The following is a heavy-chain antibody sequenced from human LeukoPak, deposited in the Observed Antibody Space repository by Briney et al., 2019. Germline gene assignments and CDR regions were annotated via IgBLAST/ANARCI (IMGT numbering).Heavy chain of an antibody. CDR3: AKGLIFGVVIKGDFDY. D-gene: IGHD3-3*01. CDR1: GFTFSSYA. J-gene: IGHJ4*02. V-gene: IGHV3-23*01. CDR2: ISGSGGST. Sequence: SGGSLRLSCAASGFTFSSYAMSWVRQAPGKGLEWVSAISGSGGSTYYADSVKGRFTISRDNSKNTLYLQMNSLRAEDTAVYYCAKGLIFGVVIKGDFDYWGQGTLVTVSS.